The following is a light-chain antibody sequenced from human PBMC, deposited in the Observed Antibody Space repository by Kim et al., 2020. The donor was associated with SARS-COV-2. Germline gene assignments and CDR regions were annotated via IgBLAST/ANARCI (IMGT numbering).Light chain of an antibody. J-gene: IGLJ3*02. CDR2: DVS. CDR3: CSYAGNFAFV. Sequence: GQSVTSSCPGTSSDVGAYNHVYWYQQHPGKAPKFMIYDVSRRPSGVPDRFSGSKSGNTASLTISGLQAEDEADYYCCSYAGNFAFVFGGGTKVTVL. CDR1: SSDVGAYNH. V-gene: IGLV2-11*03.